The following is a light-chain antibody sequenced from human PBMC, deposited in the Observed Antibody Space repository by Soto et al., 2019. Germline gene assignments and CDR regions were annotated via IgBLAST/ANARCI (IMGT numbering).Light chain of an antibody. J-gene: IGKJ1*01. CDR2: GAS. CDR3: QQYTNWPSWT. V-gene: IGKV3-15*01. CDR1: QSVNSY. Sequence: EKVMTQSPATLSMSPGERATLSCRASQSVNSYLAWYQQKPGQAPRLLIYGASTRATGIPARFSGSGSGTEFTLTISRLLSEDFAVYYCQQYTNWPSWTFGQGTKVEIK.